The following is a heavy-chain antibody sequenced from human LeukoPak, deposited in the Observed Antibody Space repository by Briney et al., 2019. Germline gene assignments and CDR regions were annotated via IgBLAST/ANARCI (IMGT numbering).Heavy chain of an antibody. CDR2: ISGSGGST. D-gene: IGHD2-2*02. V-gene: IGHV3-23*01. J-gene: IGHJ3*02. Sequence: GGSLRLSCAASGFTFSSYAMSWVRQAPGKGLEWVSAISGSGGSTYYADSMKGRFTISRDNSKNTLYLQMNSLRAEDTAVYYCAKRYCSSTSCYTDHAPHHDAFDIWGQGTMVTVSS. CDR3: AKRYCSSTSCYTDHAPHHDAFDI. CDR1: GFTFSSYA.